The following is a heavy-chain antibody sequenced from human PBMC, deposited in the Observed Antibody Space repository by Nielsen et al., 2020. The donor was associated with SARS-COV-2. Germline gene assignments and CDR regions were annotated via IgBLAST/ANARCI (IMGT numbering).Heavy chain of an antibody. Sequence: SLKISCAASGFTFDDYAMHWVRQAPGKGLEWVSGISWNSGSIGYADSVKGRFTISRDNAKNSLYLQMNSLRAEDTALYYCAKVIGYSYGYPYYYYGMDVWDQGTTVTVSS. CDR3: AKVIGYSYGYPYYYYGMDV. CDR2: ISWNSGSI. CDR1: GFTFDDYA. V-gene: IGHV3-9*01. D-gene: IGHD5-18*01. J-gene: IGHJ6*02.